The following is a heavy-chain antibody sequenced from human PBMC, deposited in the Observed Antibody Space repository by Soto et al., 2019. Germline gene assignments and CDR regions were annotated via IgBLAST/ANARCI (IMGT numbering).Heavy chain of an antibody. D-gene: IGHD1-26*01. Sequence: PGGSLRLSCAASGFTFTDYYMGWIRQAPGKGLECVSYISGSSSDTNYADSVKGRFTISRDNAKNSLYLHMNSLRAEDTAVYYCAKGNSGSPYGAFDYWGQGT. CDR1: GFTFTDYY. CDR3: AKGNSGSPYGAFDY. V-gene: IGHV3-11*05. CDR2: ISGSSSDT. J-gene: IGHJ4*02.